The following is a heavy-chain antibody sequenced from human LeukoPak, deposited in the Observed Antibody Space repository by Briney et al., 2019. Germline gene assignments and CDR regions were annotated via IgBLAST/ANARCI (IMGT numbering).Heavy chain of an antibody. V-gene: IGHV1-69*13. J-gene: IGHJ5*02. D-gene: IGHD3-22*01. CDR1: GGTFSSYA. Sequence: ASVKVSCKASGGTFSSYAISWVRQAPGQGLEWMGGIIPIFGTANYAQKFQGRVTITADESTSTAYMELSSLRSEDTAVYYCARLPYYYDSSGYPPFDPWGQGTLVTVSS. CDR2: IIPIFGTA. CDR3: ARLPYYYDSSGYPPFDP.